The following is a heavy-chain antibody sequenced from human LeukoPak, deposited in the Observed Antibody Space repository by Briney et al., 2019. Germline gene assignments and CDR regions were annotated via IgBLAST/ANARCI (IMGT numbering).Heavy chain of an antibody. Sequence: SETLSLTCTVSGGSLSSGAYYWSWIRQHPGKGLEWVGYIYYSGSTYYNPSLKSRVTISVDTSKNQFSLKLSSVTAADTAVYYCARGGCTSCLVYYYYGMDVWGQGTTVTVSS. CDR1: GGSLSSGAYY. V-gene: IGHV4-31*03. CDR3: ARGGCTSCLVYYYYGMDV. CDR2: IYYSGST. J-gene: IGHJ6*02. D-gene: IGHD2-2*01.